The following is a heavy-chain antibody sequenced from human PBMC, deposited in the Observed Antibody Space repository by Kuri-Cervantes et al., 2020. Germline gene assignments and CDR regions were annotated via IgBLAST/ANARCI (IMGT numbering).Heavy chain of an antibody. V-gene: IGHV4-39*07. CDR1: GGSISSSSYY. D-gene: IGHD2-21*02. CDR3: ACGGDRPRGGAFDI. Sequence: GSLRLSCTVSGGSISSSSYYWGWIRQPPGKGLEWIGSIYYSGSTYYNPSLKSRVTISVDTSKNQFSLKLSSVTAADTAVYYCACGGDRPRGGAFDIWGQGTMVTVSS. CDR2: IYYSGST. J-gene: IGHJ3*02.